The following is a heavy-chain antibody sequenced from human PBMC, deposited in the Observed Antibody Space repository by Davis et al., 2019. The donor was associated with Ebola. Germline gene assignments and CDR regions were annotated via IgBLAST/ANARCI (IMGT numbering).Heavy chain of an antibody. D-gene: IGHD3-10*01. CDR1: GGSFSGYY. J-gene: IGHJ4*02. V-gene: IGHV4-34*01. Sequence: MPSETLSLTCAVYGGSFSGYYWSWIRQPPGKGLEWIGEINHSGSTNYNPSLKSRVTISVGTSKNQFSLKLSSVTAADTAVYYCARGQRYYGSGRWNYWGQGTLVTVSS. CDR3: ARGQRYYGSGRWNY. CDR2: INHSGST.